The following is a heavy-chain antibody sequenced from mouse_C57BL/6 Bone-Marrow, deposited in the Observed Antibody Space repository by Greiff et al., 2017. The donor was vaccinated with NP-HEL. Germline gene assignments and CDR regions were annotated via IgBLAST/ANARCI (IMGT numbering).Heavy chain of an antibody. CDR1: GYTFTSYW. J-gene: IGHJ4*01. Sequence: QVQLQQPGAELVKPGASVKLSCKASGYTFTSYWMHWVKQRPGQGLEWIGMIHPNSGSTNYNEKFKSKATLTVDKSSSTAYMQLSSLTSEDSAVYYCARRSPYYYGSSDAMDYWGQGTSVTVSS. CDR3: ARRSPYYYGSSDAMDY. D-gene: IGHD1-1*01. V-gene: IGHV1-64*01. CDR2: IHPNSGST.